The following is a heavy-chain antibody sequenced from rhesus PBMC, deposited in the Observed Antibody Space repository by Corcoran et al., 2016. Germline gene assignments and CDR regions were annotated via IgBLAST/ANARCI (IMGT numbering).Heavy chain of an antibody. D-gene: IGHD6-25*01. CDR1: GGSLSSSY. V-gene: IGHV4-169*02. Sequence: QLQLQGSGPGLGKPSETLSVTCAVSGGSLSSSYWSWILQAPAKGLEWIGYIYGSGSSTNYNPSLKSRVNLSVDTSKNQLSRKLSSVTAADTAVYYCASGAGRAAAGIPDFDYWGQGVLVTVSS. CDR2: IYGSGSST. J-gene: IGHJ4*01. CDR3: ASGAGRAAAGIPDFDY.